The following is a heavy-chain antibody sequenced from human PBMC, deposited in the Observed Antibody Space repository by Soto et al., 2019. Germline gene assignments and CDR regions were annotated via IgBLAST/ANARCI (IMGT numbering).Heavy chain of an antibody. J-gene: IGHJ5*02. V-gene: IGHV4-59*12. CDR1: CGSIRGYY. CDR2: IYYSGNP. CDR3: TRTEPPLYYWFDP. D-gene: IGHD3-16*01. Sequence: QVQLQESGPGLVKPSETLSLTCTVSCGSIRGYYLSCIRQSPGKGLDWIGHIYYSGNPKFNPSLKSRCTMSLATDKMQFYLRLISVLAADTAVYYWTRTEPPLYYWFDPWGPGTLVTVSS.